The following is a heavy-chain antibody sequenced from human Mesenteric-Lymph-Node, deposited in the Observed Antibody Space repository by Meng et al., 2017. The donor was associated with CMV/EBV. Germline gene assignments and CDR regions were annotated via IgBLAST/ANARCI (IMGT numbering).Heavy chain of an antibody. Sequence: SETLSLTCTVSGGSISSYCRSWIRQPAGKGLEWIGRFYASGSTNYNPSLKSRVTISVDTSKNQFSLKLSSVTAADTAVYYCAREGLCSSTSCYGGGFDYWGQGTLVTVSS. J-gene: IGHJ4*02. D-gene: IGHD2-2*01. CDR1: GGSISSYC. CDR3: AREGLCSSTSCYGGGFDY. CDR2: FYASGST. V-gene: IGHV4-4*07.